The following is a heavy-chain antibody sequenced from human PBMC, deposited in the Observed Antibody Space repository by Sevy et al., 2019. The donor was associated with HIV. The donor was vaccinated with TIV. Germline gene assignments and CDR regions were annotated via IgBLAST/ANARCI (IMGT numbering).Heavy chain of an antibody. CDR3: ARSWDYWGQMGY. J-gene: IGHJ4*02. D-gene: IGHD7-27*01. Sequence: GRSLRLSCAASGFTFNNYWMTWVRQAPGKGLEWVANIKQDGSDKYYMESVKGRFNISRDITKNSLYLQLNSVRAEDTGVYYCARSWDYWGQMGYWGQGTLVTVSS. CDR2: IKQDGSDK. CDR1: GFTFNNYW. V-gene: IGHV3-7*03.